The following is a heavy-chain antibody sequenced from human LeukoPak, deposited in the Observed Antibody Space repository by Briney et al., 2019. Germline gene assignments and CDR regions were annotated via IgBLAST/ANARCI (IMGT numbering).Heavy chain of an antibody. CDR3: ARDAYTTMGSPFDY. J-gene: IGHJ4*02. Sequence: SQTLSLTCAISGDSVSSNSAAWNWIRQSPSRGLEWLGRTYYRSKWYNDYAVSVKSRITIKPDTSKNQFSLQLNSVTPEDTAVYYCARDAYTTMGSPFDYWGQGTLVTVSS. V-gene: IGHV6-1*01. CDR1: GDSVSSNSAA. CDR2: TYYRSKWYN. D-gene: IGHD5-18*01.